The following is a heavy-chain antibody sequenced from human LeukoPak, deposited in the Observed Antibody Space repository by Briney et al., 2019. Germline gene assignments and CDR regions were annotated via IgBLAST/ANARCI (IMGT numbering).Heavy chain of an antibody. J-gene: IGHJ4*02. Sequence: PSETLSLTCNVSGGSISSASYYWGWIRQPPGKGLEWIGRIYYSGSTHYNPSLKSRVTISIDTSKNHFSLKLSSVTAADTAVYYCASVRVAGALKFFDYWGQGTLVTVSS. D-gene: IGHD6-19*01. CDR2: IYYSGST. V-gene: IGHV4-39*07. CDR3: ASVRVAGALKFFDY. CDR1: GGSISSASYY.